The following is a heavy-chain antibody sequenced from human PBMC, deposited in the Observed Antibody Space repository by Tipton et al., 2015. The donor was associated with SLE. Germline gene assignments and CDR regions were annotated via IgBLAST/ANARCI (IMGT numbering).Heavy chain of an antibody. J-gene: IGHJ4*02. D-gene: IGHD3-22*01. V-gene: IGHV3-30*02. CDR2: IPYDGSNK. Sequence: SLRLSCAASRFTFSNYGMHWVRQAPGKGLEWVAFIPYDGSNKYYTDSVKGRFTISRDNSKNTLYLQMNSLRAEDTAVYLCAKAFLFYYDTTGYYSYYFDYWGQGTLVTVSS. CDR3: AKAFLFYYDTTGYYSYYFDY. CDR1: RFTFSNYG.